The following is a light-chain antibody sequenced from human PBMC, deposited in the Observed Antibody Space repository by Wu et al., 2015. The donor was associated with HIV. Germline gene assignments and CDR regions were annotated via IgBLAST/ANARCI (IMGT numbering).Light chain of an antibody. CDR2: PAS. Sequence: IQMTQSPSYVSASLGDRVTITCRASQGVSTWLAWYQQKSGKAPKLLIYPASTLQSGVPSRFSGSGSGTDFTLTISNLQPEDLATYYCQQSNTFPWTFGQGTKVDIK. J-gene: IGKJ1*01. V-gene: IGKV1-12*01. CDR1: QGVSTW. CDR3: QQSNTFPWT.